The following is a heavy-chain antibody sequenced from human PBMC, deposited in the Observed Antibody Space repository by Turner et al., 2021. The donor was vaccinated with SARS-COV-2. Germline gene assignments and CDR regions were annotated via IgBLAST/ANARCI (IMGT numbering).Heavy chain of an antibody. D-gene: IGHD6-19*01. CDR3: ARGHSSGWHQSGAFDI. CDR1: GFTVSSNY. V-gene: IGHV3-53*01. Sequence: EVQLVESGGGLIQPGGSLRLSCAAPGFTVSSNYMSWGRQAPGKGLEWVSVIYSGGSTYYADSVKGRFTISRDNSKNTLYLQMNSLRAEDTAVYYCARGHSSGWHQSGAFDIWGQGTMVTVSS. J-gene: IGHJ3*02. CDR2: IYSGGST.